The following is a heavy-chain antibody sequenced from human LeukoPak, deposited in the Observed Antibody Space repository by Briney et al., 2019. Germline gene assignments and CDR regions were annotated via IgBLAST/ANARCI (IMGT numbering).Heavy chain of an antibody. J-gene: IGHJ3*02. CDR3: ASSPGYCSSTSCYRGAMGAFDI. V-gene: IGHV1-69*05. CDR1: GGTFSSYA. D-gene: IGHD2-2*02. CDR2: IIPIFGTA. Sequence: ASVKVSCKASGGTFSSYAISWVRQAPAQGLEWMGGIIPIFGTANYAQKFQGRVTITTDESTSTAYMELSSLRSEDTAVYYCASSPGYCSSTSCYRGAMGAFDIWGQGTMVTVSS.